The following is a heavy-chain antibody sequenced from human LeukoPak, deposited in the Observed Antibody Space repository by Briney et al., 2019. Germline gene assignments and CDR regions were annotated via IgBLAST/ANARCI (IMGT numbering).Heavy chain of an antibody. J-gene: IGHJ2*01. V-gene: IGHV4-4*07. Sequence: SETLSLTCTVSGGAISSYYWSWIRQPARKGLEWIGRIYTSGSTNYNPSLKSRVTMSVDTSKNQFSLKLSSVTAADTAVYYCARDRREIAAAVHYWYFDLWGRGTLVTVSS. D-gene: IGHD6-13*01. CDR3: ARDRREIAAAVHYWYFDL. CDR1: GGAISSYY. CDR2: IYTSGST.